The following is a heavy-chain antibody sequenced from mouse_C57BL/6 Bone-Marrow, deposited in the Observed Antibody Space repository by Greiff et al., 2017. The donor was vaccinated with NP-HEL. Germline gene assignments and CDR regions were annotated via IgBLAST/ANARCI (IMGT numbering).Heavy chain of an antibody. CDR3: ARQEAGDYRYWYFDV. Sequence: EVHLVESGGGLVQPGGSLKLSCAASGFTFSDYYMYWVRQTPEKRLEWVAYISNGGGSTYYPDTVKGRFTISRDNAKNTLYLQMSRLKSEDTAMYYCARQEAGDYRYWYFDVWGTGTTVTVSS. J-gene: IGHJ1*03. CDR2: ISNGGGST. CDR1: GFTFSDYY. D-gene: IGHD2-13*01. V-gene: IGHV5-12*01.